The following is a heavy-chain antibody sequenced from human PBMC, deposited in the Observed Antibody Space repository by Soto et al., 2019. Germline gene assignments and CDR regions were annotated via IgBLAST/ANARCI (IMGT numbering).Heavy chain of an antibody. CDR2: FDPEDGET. CDR1: GYTLTELS. CDR3: ATAPIMVRGVIIGDY. J-gene: IGHJ4*02. V-gene: IGHV1-24*01. D-gene: IGHD3-10*01. Sequence: ASVKVSCKVSGYTLTELSMHWVRQAPGKGLEWMGGFDPEDGETIYAQKFQGRVTMTEDTSTDTAYMELSSLRSEDTAVYYCATAPIMVRGVIIGDYWGQGTLVTVSS.